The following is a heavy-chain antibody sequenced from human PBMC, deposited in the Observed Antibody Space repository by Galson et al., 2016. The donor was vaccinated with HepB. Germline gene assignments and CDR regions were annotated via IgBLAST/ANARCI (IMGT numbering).Heavy chain of an antibody. D-gene: IGHD6-19*01. CDR2: ISRDGVTT. V-gene: IGHV3-23*01. CDR3: AQDGPGYSKGWHSYYFAMDV. J-gene: IGHJ6*02. Sequence: SLRLSCAAFGYTFRSYAMSWVRQAPGKGLEWVSAISRDGVTTYNADSVKGRLRISRDNSKNTVYLQLNSLRGEDTALYYCAQDGPGYSKGWHSYYFAMDVWVQGTTVTVSS. CDR1: GYTFRSYA.